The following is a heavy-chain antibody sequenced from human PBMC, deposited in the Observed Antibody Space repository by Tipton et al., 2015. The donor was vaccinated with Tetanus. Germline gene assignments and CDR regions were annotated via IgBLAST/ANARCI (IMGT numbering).Heavy chain of an antibody. J-gene: IGHJ4*02. D-gene: IGHD5-12*01. CDR3: VRGRGLGAYSFGFEY. CDR1: GGLITTVGYS. V-gene: IGHV4-30-2*01. CDR2: IFQTVST. Sequence: TLSLTCNVSGGLITTVGYSWGWIRQPPGQGLEWLGYIFQTVSTYYNPSVRSRLTLSLRRSKNQDFLKLSYVTAAATAVYYCVRGRGLGAYSFGFEYWGQGALVTVSS.